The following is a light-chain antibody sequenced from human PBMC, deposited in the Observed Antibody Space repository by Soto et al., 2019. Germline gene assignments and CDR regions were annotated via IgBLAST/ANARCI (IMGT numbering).Light chain of an antibody. V-gene: IGKV1-5*01. Sequence: DIQMTKSPSTLSASFGDSVTITCRASQTISSWLEWYQQKPGQAPKVMIYPASTLESGVSSRFRGRGSGTEFTPTINSLPPDDSETDYCQEYNSDSITFGQGTRLEIK. J-gene: IGKJ5*01. CDR2: PAS. CDR1: QTISSW. CDR3: QEYNSDSIT.